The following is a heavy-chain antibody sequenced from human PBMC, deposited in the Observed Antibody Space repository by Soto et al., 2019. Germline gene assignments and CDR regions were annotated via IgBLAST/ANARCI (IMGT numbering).Heavy chain of an antibody. CDR2: IIPIFGTA. V-gene: IGHV1-69*01. CDR3: ARGATTYYYYGMDV. CDR1: GGTFSSYA. J-gene: IGHJ6*04. Sequence: QVQLVQSGAEVKKPGSSVKVSCKASGGTFSSYAISWVRQAPGQGLVWMGGIIPIFGTANYAQKFQGRVTITADESTRTDYMELSSLRSEDTAVYYCARGATTYYYYGMDVWGKGTTVTVSS. D-gene: IGHD1-7*01.